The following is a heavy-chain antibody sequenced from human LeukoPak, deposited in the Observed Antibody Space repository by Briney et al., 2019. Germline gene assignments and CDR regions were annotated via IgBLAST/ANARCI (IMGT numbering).Heavy chain of an antibody. Sequence: GGSXXXXYWSWIRXPPGKGLEWIGYIYYSGSTNYNPSLKSRVTISVDTSKNQFSLKLSSVTAADTAVYYCARQSGYSYGNFDYWGQGTLVTVSS. CDR2: IYYSGST. V-gene: IGHV4-59*08. CDR1: GGSXXXXY. J-gene: IGHJ4*02. CDR3: ARQSGYSYGNFDY. D-gene: IGHD5-18*01.